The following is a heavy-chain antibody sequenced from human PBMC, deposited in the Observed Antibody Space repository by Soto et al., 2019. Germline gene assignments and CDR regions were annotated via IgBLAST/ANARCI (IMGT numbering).Heavy chain of an antibody. Sequence: SETLSLTCAVYGGSVNGYYWNWIRQPPGKGLEWIGEINHTGGTHYNPSLKSRVTMSVDTSKNQFSLRLSSVIAADTAIYYCATRITVFGLLIPPFDPWGQGTKVTVFS. CDR3: ATRITVFGLLIPPFDP. J-gene: IGHJ5*02. CDR1: GGSVNGYY. D-gene: IGHD3-3*01. CDR2: INHTGGT. V-gene: IGHV4-34*01.